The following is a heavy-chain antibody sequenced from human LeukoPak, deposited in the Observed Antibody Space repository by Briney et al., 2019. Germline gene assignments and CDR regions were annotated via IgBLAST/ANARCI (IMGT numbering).Heavy chain of an antibody. J-gene: IGHJ4*02. CDR1: GFTFSSSW. V-gene: IGHV3-7*05. CDR3: ARDGSRYICQ. D-gene: IGHD2-2*02. CDR2: TKYDESEK. Sequence: GGSLRLSCAASGFTFSSSWMSWLRQAPGKGLEWVANTKYDESEKFYVDSVKGRFTISRDNAKNSLYLQMNSLRAEDTAVYYCARDGSRYICQWGQGTLVTVSS.